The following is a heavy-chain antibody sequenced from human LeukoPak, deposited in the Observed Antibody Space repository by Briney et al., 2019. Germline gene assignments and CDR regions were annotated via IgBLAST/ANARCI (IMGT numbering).Heavy chain of an antibody. Sequence: GGSLRLSCAASGFTFSSYAMHWVRQAPGKGLEWVSLISGDGGSTYYADSVKGRFTISRDNSKNSLYLQMNSLRTEDTALYYCAKDSLYDFWSGFLAPWGQGTLVTVSS. CDR2: ISGDGGST. J-gene: IGHJ5*02. CDR1: GFTFSSYA. D-gene: IGHD3-3*01. CDR3: AKDSLYDFWSGFLAP. V-gene: IGHV3-43*02.